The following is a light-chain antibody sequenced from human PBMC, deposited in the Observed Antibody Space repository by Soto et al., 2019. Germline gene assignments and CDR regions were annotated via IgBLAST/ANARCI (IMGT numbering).Light chain of an antibody. CDR1: QTVRNNY. Sequence: EFVLTQSPGTLSLSPGEGATLSCLASQTVRNNYLAWYQQKPGQAPRLLIYDASSRATGIPDRFSGGGSGTDFTLTVSRLEPEDFAVYYCQQYNSSPRTFGQGTKVDIK. V-gene: IGKV3-20*01. J-gene: IGKJ1*01. CDR2: DAS. CDR3: QQYNSSPRT.